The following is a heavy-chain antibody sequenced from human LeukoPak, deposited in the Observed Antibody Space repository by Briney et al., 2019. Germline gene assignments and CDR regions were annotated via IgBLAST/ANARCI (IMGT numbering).Heavy chain of an antibody. V-gene: IGHV4-34*01. D-gene: IGHD6-13*01. CDR1: GGSFRGYY. CDR2: INHSGST. J-gene: IGHJ5*02. CDR3: ARGPRYSGSWTMYNWFDP. Sequence: SETLSLTCAVYGGSFRGYYWSWIPQPPGKGLGWSGEINHSGSTNYNPSLKSRVTISVDTSKNQFSLKLSSVTAADTAVYYCARGPRYSGSWTMYNWFDPWGQGTLVTVSS.